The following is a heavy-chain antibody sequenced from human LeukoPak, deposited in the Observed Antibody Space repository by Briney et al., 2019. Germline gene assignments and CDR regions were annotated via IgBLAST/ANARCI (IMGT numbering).Heavy chain of an antibody. CDR2: ISYDGSNK. V-gene: IGHV3-30*18. Sequence: PGRSLRLSCAASGFTFSSYGMHWVCQAPGKGLEWVAIISYDGSNKYYADSVKGRFTISRDNSKNTLYLQMNSLRTEDTAVYYCAKDRYSTHNWFDPWGQGTLVTVSS. D-gene: IGHD5-12*01. CDR3: AKDRYSTHNWFDP. J-gene: IGHJ5*02. CDR1: GFTFSSYG.